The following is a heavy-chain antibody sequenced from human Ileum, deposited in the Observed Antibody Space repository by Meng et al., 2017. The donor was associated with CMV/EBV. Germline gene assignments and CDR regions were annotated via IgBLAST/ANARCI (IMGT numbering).Heavy chain of an antibody. Sequence: QLQLQVAGRRLVESSAPLCLTSDVSGGSIGSNSYYWGWIRQPPGKGLEWIANIYYSGSTYYNPSLKSRVTISVDASKNQFSLKLSSVTAADTAVYYCARGYGGIFDYWGQGTLVTVSS. CDR3: ARGYGGIFDY. V-gene: IGHV4-39*07. D-gene: IGHD4-23*01. CDR2: IYYSGST. CDR1: GGSIGSNSYY. J-gene: IGHJ4*02.